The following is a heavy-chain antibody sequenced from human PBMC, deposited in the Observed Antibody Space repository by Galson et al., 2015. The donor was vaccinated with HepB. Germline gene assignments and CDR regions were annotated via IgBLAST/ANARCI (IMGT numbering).Heavy chain of an antibody. D-gene: IGHD3-3*01. J-gene: IGHJ4*02. CDR2: INPSGGST. Sequence: SVKVSCKASGYTFTGYYMHWVRQAPGQGLEWMGIINPSGGSTSYAQKFQGRVTMTRDTSTSTVYMELSSLRSVDTAVYYCARTPGWSNYLDYWGQGTLVTVSS. CDR1: GYTFTGYY. V-gene: IGHV1-46*03. CDR3: ARTPGWSNYLDY.